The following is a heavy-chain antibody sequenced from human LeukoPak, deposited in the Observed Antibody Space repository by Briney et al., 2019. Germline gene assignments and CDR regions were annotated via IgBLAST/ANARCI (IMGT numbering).Heavy chain of an antibody. CDR3: ARHRENYYESSHMGFDP. J-gene: IGHJ5*02. CDR2: ISTNGRT. D-gene: IGHD3-22*01. V-gene: IGHV4-4*09. Sequence: PSETLSLTCTVSGDSVSRSYWSWLRQPPGEGLEWLGYISTNGRTNYNPALKSRVTISVDASKNQFSLRLSSVTAADTAVYYCARHRENYYESSHMGFDPWGQGTLVTVSS. CDR1: GDSVSRSY.